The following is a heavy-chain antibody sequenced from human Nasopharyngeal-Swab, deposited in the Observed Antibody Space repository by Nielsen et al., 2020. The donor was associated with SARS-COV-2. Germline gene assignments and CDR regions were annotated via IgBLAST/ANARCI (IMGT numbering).Heavy chain of an antibody. Sequence: SETLSLTCTVSGGSVSSGSYYWSWLRQPPGKGLEWIGYIYYSGSTNYNPSLKSRVTISVDTSKNQFPLKLSSVTAADTAVYYCARADGRFVNWFDPWGQGTLVTVSS. D-gene: IGHD2-15*01. CDR3: ARADGRFVNWFDP. CDR2: IYYSGST. CDR1: GGSVSSGSYY. V-gene: IGHV4-61*01. J-gene: IGHJ5*02.